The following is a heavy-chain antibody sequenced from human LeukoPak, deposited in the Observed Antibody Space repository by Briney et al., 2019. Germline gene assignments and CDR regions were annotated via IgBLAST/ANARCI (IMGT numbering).Heavy chain of an antibody. CDR2: INSDGSST. V-gene: IGHV3-74*01. CDR3: ARDRQQLEWWFDP. J-gene: IGHJ5*02. Sequence: PGRSLRLSCAASGFTFSSYGMHWVRQAPGKGLVWVSRINSDGSSTSYADSVKGRFTISRDNAKNTLYLQMNSLRAEDTAVYYCARDRQQLEWWFDPWGQGTLVTVSS. CDR1: GFTFSSYG. D-gene: IGHD6-13*01.